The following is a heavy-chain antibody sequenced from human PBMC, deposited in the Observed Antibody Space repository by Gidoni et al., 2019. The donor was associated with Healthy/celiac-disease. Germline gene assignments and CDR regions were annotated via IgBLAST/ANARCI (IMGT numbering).Heavy chain of an antibody. Sequence: QVQLVQSGAEVKKPGASVKVSCKASGYTFTGYYMHWVRQAHGQGLEWMGWINPNSGCPKLAQKFQGRVPYARGPAPGQGLEWMGWINPNSGGTNYEQKFQGRVTMTRDTSISTAYMELSRLRSDDTAVYYCARWNCSGGSCYSRWYYYYGMDVWGQGTTVTVSS. CDR2: INPNSGCP. CDR3: QKFQGRVTMTRDTSISTAYMELSRLRSDDTAVYYCARWNCSGGSCYSRWYYYYGMDV. CDR1: GYTFTGYY. J-gene: IGHJ6*02. V-gene: IGHV1-2*02. D-gene: IGHD2-15*01.